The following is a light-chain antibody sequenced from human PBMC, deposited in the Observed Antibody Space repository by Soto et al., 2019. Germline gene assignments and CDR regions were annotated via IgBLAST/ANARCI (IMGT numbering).Light chain of an antibody. J-gene: IGKJ4*01. CDR3: QQYGSSVLT. V-gene: IGKV3-20*01. CDR1: QSVSSSY. Sequence: TLSLSPGEISTLSFRASQSVSSSYLAWYQQKPGQAPRPLIYGASSRATGTPDRFSGSGSGTDFTLIISRLEPEDFAVYYCQQYGSSVLTFGGGTKVDIK. CDR2: GAS.